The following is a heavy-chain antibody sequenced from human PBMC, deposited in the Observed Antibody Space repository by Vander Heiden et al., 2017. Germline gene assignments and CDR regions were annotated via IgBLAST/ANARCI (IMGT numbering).Heavy chain of an antibody. Sequence: EVQLLESGGGLVQPGGSLRRPCAASGFTFSRYTMSWVRQAPGKGLEWVSAISGSGGSTYYADSVKGRFTISRDNSKNTLYLQMNSLRAEDTAVYYCAKILRGYCSGGSCYYFDYWGQGTLVTVSS. V-gene: IGHV3-23*01. CDR1: GFTFSRYT. CDR3: AKILRGYCSGGSCYYFDY. CDR2: ISGSGGST. D-gene: IGHD2-15*01. J-gene: IGHJ4*02.